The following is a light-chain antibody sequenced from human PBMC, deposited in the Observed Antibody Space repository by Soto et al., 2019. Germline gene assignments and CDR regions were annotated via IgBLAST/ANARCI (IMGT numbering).Light chain of an antibody. CDR1: NSDVGGYNY. J-gene: IGLJ1*01. CDR2: DVT. V-gene: IGLV2-11*01. CDR3: CSYEGTSNSV. Sequence: QSVLTQPRSVSGYPGQSVTISCTGTNSDVGGYNYVSWYQQHPGRAPKLMIFDVTKRPSGVPDRFSGSRSGITASLTISGLQAVDEADYYCCSYEGTSNSVFGTGTKVTVL.